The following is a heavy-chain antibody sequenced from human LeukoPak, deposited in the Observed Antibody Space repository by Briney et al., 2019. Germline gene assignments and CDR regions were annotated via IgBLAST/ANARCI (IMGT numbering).Heavy chain of an antibody. CDR1: GFTFSSYG. D-gene: IGHD5-24*01. CDR3: AKGGAIMATILYYFDY. CDR2: IRYDGSNK. Sequence: PGGSLRLSCAASGFTFSSYGMHWVRQAPGKGLEWVAFIRYDGSNKYYADSVKGRFTISRDNSKNTLYLQMNSLRAEDTAVYYCAKGGAIMATILYYFDYWGQGTLVTVSS. V-gene: IGHV3-30*02. J-gene: IGHJ4*02.